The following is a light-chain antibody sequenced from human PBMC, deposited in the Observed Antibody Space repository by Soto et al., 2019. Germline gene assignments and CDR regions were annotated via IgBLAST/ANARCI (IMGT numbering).Light chain of an antibody. J-gene: IGLJ1*01. CDR2: DVS. V-gene: IGLV2-14*01. CDR3: SSYISXSTPYV. Sequence: QSALTQPASVSGSPGQSITISCIGTSSDVGGYNYVSWYQQHPGKAPKLMIYDVSNRPSGVSNRFSGSKSGNTASLTISGLQAEDEADYYCSSYISXSTPYVFGTGTKVTV. CDR1: SSDVGGYNY.